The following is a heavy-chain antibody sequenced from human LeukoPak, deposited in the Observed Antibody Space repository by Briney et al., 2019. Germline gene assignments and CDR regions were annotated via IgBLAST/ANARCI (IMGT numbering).Heavy chain of an antibody. Sequence: ASVTVSCKASGYTFTGYYMHWVRQARGQGLEGMGWINPNSGGTNYAQKFQGRVTITRDTSISTVYMDLSRLRSDDTAVYYCARGRQDAFDIWGQGTMVTVSS. V-gene: IGHV1-2*02. CDR2: INPNSGGT. CDR3: ARGRQDAFDI. D-gene: IGHD6-6*01. CDR1: GYTFTGYY. J-gene: IGHJ3*02.